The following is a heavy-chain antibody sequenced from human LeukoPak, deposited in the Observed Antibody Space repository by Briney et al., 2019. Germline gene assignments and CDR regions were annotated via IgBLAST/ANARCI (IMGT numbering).Heavy chain of an antibody. J-gene: IGHJ6*02. CDR2: ISHTGSTM. Sequence: GGSLRLSCAASGFTFNTYHMNWVRQAPGKGLEWVSYISHTGSTMSYADSVKGRFTISRDNARNSLYLQMNSLRAEDTAVYYCAIPPLSGTGSSRPLAGMDVWGQGTTVTVSS. D-gene: IGHD3-10*01. CDR1: GFTFNTYH. V-gene: IGHV3-48*03. CDR3: AIPPLSGTGSSRPLAGMDV.